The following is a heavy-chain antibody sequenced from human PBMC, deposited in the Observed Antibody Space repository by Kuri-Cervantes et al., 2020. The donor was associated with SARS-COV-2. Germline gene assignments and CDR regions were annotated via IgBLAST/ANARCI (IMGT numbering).Heavy chain of an antibody. V-gene: IGHV4-39*01. Sequence: GSLRLSCTVSGGSISSSSSYFWGWIRQPPGSGLEFIGNIYYTGSTYYNPSLQSRVTISVDTSKKQFSLKLRSVTAADMAIYYCARRRGAITGPGGYFDYWGQGALVTVSS. D-gene: IGHD1-1*01. CDR3: ARRRGAITGPGGYFDY. J-gene: IGHJ4*02. CDR1: GGSISSSSSYF. CDR2: IYYTGST.